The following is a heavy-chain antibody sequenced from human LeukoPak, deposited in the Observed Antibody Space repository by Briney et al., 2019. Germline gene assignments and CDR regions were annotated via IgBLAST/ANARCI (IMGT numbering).Heavy chain of an antibody. CDR3: ARSNQADDY. D-gene: IGHD1-14*01. V-gene: IGHV3-48*02. CDR1: GFTFSRYS. CDR2: ISSSTSTI. J-gene: IGHJ4*02. Sequence: GGSLRLSCAASGFTFSRYSMNWVRQAPGKGLEWVSYISSSTSTIYYADSVKGRFTISRDNAKNSLYLQMNILRDEDTAVYYCARSNQADDYWGQGTLVTVSS.